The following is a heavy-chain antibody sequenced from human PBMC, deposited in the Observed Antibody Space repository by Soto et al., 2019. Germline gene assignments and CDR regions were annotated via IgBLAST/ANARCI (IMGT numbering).Heavy chain of an antibody. Sequence: EVQLLESGGGLAQPGGSLRLSCAASGFSFRTYGMIWVRQDPGKGLQWVADISERGRFTYYEDTVKGRFTISRDNAKNTLNLQMTSLRAEDTAVYYCTTSWLDERNRFDPWGQGTLVIVSS. CDR1: GFSFRTYG. D-gene: IGHD3-22*01. CDR3: TTSWLDERNRFDP. J-gene: IGHJ5*02. CDR2: ISERGRFT. V-gene: IGHV3-23*01.